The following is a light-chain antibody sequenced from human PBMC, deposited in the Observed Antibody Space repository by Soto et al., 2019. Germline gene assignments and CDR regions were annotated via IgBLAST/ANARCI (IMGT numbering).Light chain of an antibody. CDR2: DAS. J-gene: IGKJ5*01. CDR3: QQFLSYPIS. V-gene: IGKV1-13*02. CDR1: QDIRGA. Sequence: IQLPQSPASLSAYVGERVTITCRASQDIRGALAWYQQSPGEAPQLLIYDASTLVSGVPSRFSGSSSGTHFTLTISCLQPEDFATYYCQQFLSYPISFGQETRLEI.